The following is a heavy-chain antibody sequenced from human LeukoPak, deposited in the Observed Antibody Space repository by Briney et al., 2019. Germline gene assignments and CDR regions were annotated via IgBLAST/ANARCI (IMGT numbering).Heavy chain of an antibody. D-gene: IGHD5-18*01. CDR1: GFTFGDYA. J-gene: IGHJ3*02. V-gene: IGHV3-49*04. CDR3: AKAQILDAFDI. Sequence: GGSLRLSCTASGFTFGDYAMSWVRQAPGKGLEWVGFIRSKAYGGTTEYAASVKGRFTIPRDDSKSIAYLQMNSLKTEDTAVYYCAKAQILDAFDIWGQGTMVTVSS. CDR2: IRSKAYGGTT.